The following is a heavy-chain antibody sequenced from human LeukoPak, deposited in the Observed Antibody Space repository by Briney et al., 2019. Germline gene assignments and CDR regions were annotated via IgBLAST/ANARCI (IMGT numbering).Heavy chain of an antibody. V-gene: IGHV3-23*01. Sequence: GGSLRLSCAASGFTFSSYAMSWVRQAPGKGLEWVSAISGSGGSTYYADSVKGRFTISRDNSKNTLYLQMNSLRADDTAVYYCAKTWWYRYYFDYWGQGTLVTVSS. J-gene: IGHJ4*02. CDR1: GFTFSSYA. D-gene: IGHD2-15*01. CDR3: AKTWWYRYYFDY. CDR2: ISGSGGST.